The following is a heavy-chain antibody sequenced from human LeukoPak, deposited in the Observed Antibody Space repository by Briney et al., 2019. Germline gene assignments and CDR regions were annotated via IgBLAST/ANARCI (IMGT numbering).Heavy chain of an antibody. J-gene: IGHJ4*02. Sequence: GRSLRLSCAASGFTVSSNFMSWVRQAPGKGLEWVSVIYSDGTTYYADSVKGRFTISRDNSKNTLFLQMNSLRAEDTAVYYCTSLDNSSWYGDWGQGTLVTVSS. CDR3: TSLDNSSWYGD. CDR2: IYSDGTT. D-gene: IGHD6-13*01. CDR1: GFTVSSNF. V-gene: IGHV3-53*01.